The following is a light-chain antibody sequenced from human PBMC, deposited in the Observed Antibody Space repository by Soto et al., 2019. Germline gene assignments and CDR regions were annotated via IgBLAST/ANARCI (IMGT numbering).Light chain of an antibody. V-gene: IGLV1-40*01. CDR1: SSNIGAGYE. CDR2: ENN. Sequence: QAVVTQPPSVSEAPGQRVTISCTGSSSNIGAGYEAHWYQQVPGTAPKLLIYENNNRPSGVPDRFSGSKSGTSASLASTGLQAEDEAEYYDQSYDSSLSGYVFGTGTKLTVL. J-gene: IGLJ1*01. CDR3: QSYDSSLSGYV.